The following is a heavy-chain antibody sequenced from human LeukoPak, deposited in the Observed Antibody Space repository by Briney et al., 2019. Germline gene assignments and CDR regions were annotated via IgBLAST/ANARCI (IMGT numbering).Heavy chain of an antibody. CDR2: IHDSGNT. V-gene: IGHV4-4*08. CDR1: GGSISSYY. J-gene: IGHJ4*01. CDR3: AITEYYDKSGNY. Sequence: PSETLSLTCPVSGGSISSYYRSWIRQSPEKGLEWIGHIHDSGNTDYNPSLKGRVTISVDTSRKQFSLTLTSVTAADTAVYYCAITEYYDKSGNYWG. D-gene: IGHD3-16*01.